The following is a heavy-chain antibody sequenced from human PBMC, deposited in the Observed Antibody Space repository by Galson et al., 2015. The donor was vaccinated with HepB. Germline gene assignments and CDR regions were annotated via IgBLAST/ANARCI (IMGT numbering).Heavy chain of an antibody. Sequence: QSGAEVKKPGESLKISCKGPGYSFTSYWIGWVRQMPGKGLELMGIIYPGDSDTKYSPSFQGQVTISADKSINTAYLQWSSLKASDTAMYYCARPRTVTLSRSAFDIWGQGTMVTVSS. CDR3: ARPRTVTLSRSAFDI. CDR2: IYPGDSDT. D-gene: IGHD4-17*01. V-gene: IGHV5-51*01. J-gene: IGHJ3*02. CDR1: GYSFTSYW.